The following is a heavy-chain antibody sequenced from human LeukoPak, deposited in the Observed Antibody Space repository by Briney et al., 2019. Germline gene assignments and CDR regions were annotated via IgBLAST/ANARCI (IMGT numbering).Heavy chain of an antibody. J-gene: IGHJ4*02. CDR1: GGSFSGYY. Sequence: SETLSLTCAVYGGSFSGYYWSWIRQPPGKGLEWIGEINHSGSANYNPSLKSRVTISVDASKNQFSLKLSSVTPADTAVYYCARRSPLYGSGSYYLGYWGQGTLVTVSS. D-gene: IGHD3-10*01. CDR2: INHSGSA. V-gene: IGHV4-34*01. CDR3: ARRSPLYGSGSYYLGY.